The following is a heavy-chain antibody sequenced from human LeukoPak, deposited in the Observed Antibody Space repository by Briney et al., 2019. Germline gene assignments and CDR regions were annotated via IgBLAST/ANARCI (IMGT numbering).Heavy chain of an antibody. CDR1: GGTFSSYA. CDR3: ARSLLTADYYFDY. J-gene: IGHJ4*02. CDR2: IISIFGTA. Sequence: GASVKVSCQASGGTFSSYAISWVRQAPGQGREWMGGIISIFGTANYAQKFQGRVTITADKSTSTAYMELSSLRSEDTAVYYCARSLLTADYYFDYWGQGTLVTVSS. D-gene: IGHD3-9*01. V-gene: IGHV1-69*06.